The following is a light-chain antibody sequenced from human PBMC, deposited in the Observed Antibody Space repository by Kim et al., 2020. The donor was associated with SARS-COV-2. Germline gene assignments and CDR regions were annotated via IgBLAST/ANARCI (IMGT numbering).Light chain of an antibody. V-gene: IGLV7-43*01. CDR2: STS. CDR1: SEAVTSGYY. J-gene: IGLJ2*01. CDR3: LLYSGGARV. Sequence: PGRTITLSCASSSEAVTSGYYPNWVQQNPGQAPRALIYSTSNKHPWTPARFSGSLLGGKAALTLSGVQPEDEADFSCLLYSGGARVVGGGTQLTVL.